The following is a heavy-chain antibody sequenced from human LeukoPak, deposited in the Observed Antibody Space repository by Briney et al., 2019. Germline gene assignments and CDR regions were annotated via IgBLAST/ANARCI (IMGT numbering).Heavy chain of an antibody. CDR2: ILSSANP. V-gene: IGHV4-4*07. Sequence: SETLSLTCTVSGGSISGGYWSWIRQPAGKGLEWIGRILSSANPSYNPSLKSRVTISVDTSKNQFSLKLSSVTAADTAVYYCARYDSSGYSPDAFDIWGQGTMVTVSS. CDR3: ARYDSSGYSPDAFDI. CDR1: GGSISGGY. J-gene: IGHJ3*02. D-gene: IGHD3-22*01.